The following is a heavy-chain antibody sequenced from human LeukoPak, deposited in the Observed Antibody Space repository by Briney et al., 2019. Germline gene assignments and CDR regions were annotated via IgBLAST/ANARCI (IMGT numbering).Heavy chain of an antibody. D-gene: IGHD4-17*01. J-gene: IGHJ4*02. CDR1: GYTFTSYY. Sequence: ASVKVSCKASGYTFTSYYIHWVRQAPGQGLEWMGKVNPSGGGTSYAQQFQARVTMTRDTSTSTVYMELSSLRSEDTALYYCARGTVVNFGYWGQGTLVTVSS. CDR2: VNPSGGGT. CDR3: ARGTVVNFGY. V-gene: IGHV1-46*01.